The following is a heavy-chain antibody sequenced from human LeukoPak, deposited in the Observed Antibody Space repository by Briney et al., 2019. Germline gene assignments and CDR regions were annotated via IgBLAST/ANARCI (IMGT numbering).Heavy chain of an antibody. CDR2: IKSKTDGGTT. CDR1: GFTFSNAW. Sequence: GGSLRLSCAASGFTFSNAWMSWVRQAPGKGLEWVGRIKSKTDGGTTDYAAPVKGRFTISRDDSKNTLYLQMNSLKTEDTAVYYCTTDTAISLWFGESPHFDYWGQGTLVTVSS. CDR3: TTDTAISLWFGESPHFDY. D-gene: IGHD3-10*01. V-gene: IGHV3-15*01. J-gene: IGHJ4*02.